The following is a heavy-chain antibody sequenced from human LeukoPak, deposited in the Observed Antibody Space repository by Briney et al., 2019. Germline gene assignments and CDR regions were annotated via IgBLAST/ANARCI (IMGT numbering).Heavy chain of an antibody. Sequence: ASVKVSCKASGYSFTGYYMHWVRQAPGQGLEWMGWINPNSGGTNYAQKFQGRVTMTRDTSISTAYMELSRLRSDDTAVYYCARKLRYFVWLLSGLDYWGQGTLVTVSS. V-gene: IGHV1-2*02. J-gene: IGHJ4*02. D-gene: IGHD3-9*01. CDR2: INPNSGGT. CDR1: GYSFTGYY. CDR3: ARKLRYFVWLLSGLDY.